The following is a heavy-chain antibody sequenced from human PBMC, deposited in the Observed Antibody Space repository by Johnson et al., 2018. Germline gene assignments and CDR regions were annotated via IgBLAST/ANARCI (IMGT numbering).Heavy chain of an antibody. CDR2: ISSSSSTI. D-gene: IGHD6-13*01. V-gene: IGHV3-48*01. J-gene: IGHJ6*02. CDR1: GFTFSSYS. CDR3: AKVLHEYNSSWYSYSYSMDV. Sequence: VQLVQSGGGLVQPGGSLRLSCAASGFTFSSYSMNWVRQAPGKGLEWVSYISSSSSTIYYADSVKDRLIISRENSKNPLYLQVNGLRTDDTAVDYCAKVLHEYNSSWYSYSYSMDVWGQGTMVTVSS.